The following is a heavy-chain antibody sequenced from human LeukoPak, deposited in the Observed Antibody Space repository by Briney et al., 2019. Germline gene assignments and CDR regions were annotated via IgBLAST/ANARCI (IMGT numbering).Heavy chain of an antibody. Sequence: GGSLRLSCAASGFTFSSYSMSWVRQVPGKGLEWVANIKKGGSETYYVDSVKGRFTISRDNAKNSLYLQMNSLRAEDTAIYHCAKGRYSGTTYYFDYWGQGTLVTVSS. CDR1: GFTFSSYS. J-gene: IGHJ4*02. V-gene: IGHV3-7*03. CDR3: AKGRYSGTTYYFDY. D-gene: IGHD5-12*01. CDR2: IKKGGSET.